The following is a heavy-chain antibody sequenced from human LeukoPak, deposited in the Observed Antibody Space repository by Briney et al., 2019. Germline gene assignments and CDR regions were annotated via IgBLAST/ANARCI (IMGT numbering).Heavy chain of an antibody. J-gene: IGHJ3*02. CDR3: ARHMIQLWSPDAFDI. CDR1: GGSISSSSYY. Sequence: PSETLSLTCTVSGGSISSSSYYWGWIRQPPGKGLEWIGSIYYSGSTYYNPSLKSRVTISVDTSKNQFSLKLSSVTAADTAVYYCARHMIQLWSPDAFDIWGQGTMVTVSS. CDR2: IYYSGST. V-gene: IGHV4-39*01. D-gene: IGHD5-18*01.